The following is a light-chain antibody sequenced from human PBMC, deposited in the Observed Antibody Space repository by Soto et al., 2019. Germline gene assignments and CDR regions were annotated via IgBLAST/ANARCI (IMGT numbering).Light chain of an antibody. CDR3: QQYGSSLYP. Sequence: EIVLTQSPGTLSLSPGERATLSCRASQSVSSSYLAWYQQKPGQAPRLLIYGASSRATGIPDRFSGSGSGTDFTLTISRLEPEDFAVYYCQQYGSSLYPFGQGTKREIK. V-gene: IGKV3-20*01. CDR2: GAS. CDR1: QSVSSSY. J-gene: IGKJ2*01.